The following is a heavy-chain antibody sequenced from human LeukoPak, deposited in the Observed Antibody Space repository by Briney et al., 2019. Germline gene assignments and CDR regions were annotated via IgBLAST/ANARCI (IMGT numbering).Heavy chain of an antibody. Sequence: ASVKVSCKASGYTFTGYYMHWVRQAPGQGLEWMGWINPNSGGTNYAQKFQGRVTMTRDTSISTAYMELSRLRSDDTAVYYCARGRRIAALYYYGMDVWGQGTTVTVSS. CDR3: ARGRRIAALYYYGMDV. CDR1: GYTFTGYY. J-gene: IGHJ6*02. D-gene: IGHD6-6*01. CDR2: INPNSGGT. V-gene: IGHV1-2*02.